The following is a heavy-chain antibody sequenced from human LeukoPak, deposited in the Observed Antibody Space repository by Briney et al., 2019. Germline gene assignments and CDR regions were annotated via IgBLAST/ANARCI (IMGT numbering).Heavy chain of an antibody. CDR1: GDSITRYIYY. V-gene: IGHV4-61*02. D-gene: IGHD6-19*01. CDR2: ISTTGST. J-gene: IGHJ4*02. CDR3: ARGAFRHSSGAPLLYYFDY. Sequence: PSETLSLTCTVSGDSITRYIYYWSWIRQPAGKGLEWIGRISTTGSTTYNPSRRSRVTISLDTSKNQFSLKLTSVTAADMAVYYCARGAFRHSSGAPLLYYFDYCGQGALATVSS.